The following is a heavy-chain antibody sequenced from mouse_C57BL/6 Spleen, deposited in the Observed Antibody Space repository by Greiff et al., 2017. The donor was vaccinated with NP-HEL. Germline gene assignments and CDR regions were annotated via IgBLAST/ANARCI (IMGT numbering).Heavy chain of an antibody. Sequence: QVTLKESGPGILQPSQTLSLTCSFSGFSLSTFGMGVGWIRQPSGKGLEWLAHIWWEDDKYSNPALKRRLSISKDTSKKQVFLKIANVDTADTATYYCAQGAIAYSNGPGFAYWGQGTLVTVSA. D-gene: IGHD2-5*01. CDR2: IWWEDDK. CDR3: AQGAIAYSNGPGFAY. CDR1: GFSLSTFGMG. J-gene: IGHJ3*01. V-gene: IGHV8-8*01.